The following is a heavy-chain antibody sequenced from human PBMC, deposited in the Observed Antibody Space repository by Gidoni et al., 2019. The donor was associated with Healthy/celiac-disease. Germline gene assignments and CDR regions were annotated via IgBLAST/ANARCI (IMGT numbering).Heavy chain of an antibody. CDR3: AALRDYYYYYMDV. V-gene: IGHV3-74*01. CDR1: GFTFSSYW. CDR2: INSDGSST. J-gene: IGHJ6*03. Sequence: EVQLVESGGGLVQPGGSLRLSCAASGFTFSSYWMHWVRQAPGKGLVWVSRINSDGSSTSYADSVKGRFTISIDNAKNTLYLQMNSLRAEDTAVYYCAALRDYYYYYMDVWGKGTTVTVSS. D-gene: IGHD5-12*01.